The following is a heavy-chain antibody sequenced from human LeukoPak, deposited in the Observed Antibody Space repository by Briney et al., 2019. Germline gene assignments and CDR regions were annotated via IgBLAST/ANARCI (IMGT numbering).Heavy chain of an antibody. Sequence: GASVKVSCKASGYTFTSYGISWVRQAPGQGLEWMGWISAYNGNTNCVQKLQGRVTMTTDTSTSTAYMELRSLRSDDTAVYYCARDRAGYSYGPTWPIDYWGQGTLVTVSS. CDR3: ARDRAGYSYGPTWPIDY. CDR1: GYTFTSYG. V-gene: IGHV1-18*04. CDR2: ISAYNGNT. D-gene: IGHD5-18*01. J-gene: IGHJ4*02.